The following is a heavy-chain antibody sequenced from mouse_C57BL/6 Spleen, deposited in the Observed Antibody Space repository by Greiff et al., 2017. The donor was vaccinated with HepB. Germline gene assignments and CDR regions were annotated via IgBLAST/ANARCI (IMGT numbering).Heavy chain of an antibody. J-gene: IGHJ3*01. Sequence: QVQLKQPGAELVKPGASVKLSCKASGYTFTSYWMHWVKQRPGQGLEWIGMIHPNSGSTNYNEKFKSKATLTVDKSSSTAYMQLSSLTSEDSAVYYCARGGLIYDGYSFACWGQGTLVTVSA. CDR3: ARGGLIYDGYSFAC. CDR1: GYTFTSYW. V-gene: IGHV1-64*01. CDR2: IHPNSGST. D-gene: IGHD2-3*01.